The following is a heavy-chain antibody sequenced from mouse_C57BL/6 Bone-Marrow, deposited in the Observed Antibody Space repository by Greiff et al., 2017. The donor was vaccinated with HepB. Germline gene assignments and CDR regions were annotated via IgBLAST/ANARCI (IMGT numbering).Heavy chain of an antibody. CDR3: ARETAQAYYFDY. D-gene: IGHD3-2*02. CDR1: GYAFSSSW. V-gene: IGHV1-82*01. Sequence: VKLQESGPELVKPGASVKISCKASGYAFSSSWMNWVKQRPGKGLEWIGRIYPGDGDTNYNGKFKGKATLTADKSSSTAYMQLSSLTSEDSAVYFCARETAQAYYFDYWGQGTTLTVSS. CDR2: IYPGDGDT. J-gene: IGHJ2*01.